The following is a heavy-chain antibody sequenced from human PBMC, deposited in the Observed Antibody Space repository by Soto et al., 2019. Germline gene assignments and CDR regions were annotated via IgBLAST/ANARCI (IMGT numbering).Heavy chain of an antibody. D-gene: IGHD2-2*01. J-gene: IGHJ4*02. CDR3: AKARCSTANCYVPEY. CDR2: ISGSAGSSGP. V-gene: IGHV3-23*01. CDR1: GFTFSTYT. Sequence: EVQLLESGGGLVQPGGSLRLSCVASGFTFSTYTMSWVRQAPGKGPEWVSVISGSAGSSGPSYADSVQGRFSISRDNARNTLYLQMNSLRGEDTAMYYCAKARCSTANCYVPEYWGQGTRVTVSS.